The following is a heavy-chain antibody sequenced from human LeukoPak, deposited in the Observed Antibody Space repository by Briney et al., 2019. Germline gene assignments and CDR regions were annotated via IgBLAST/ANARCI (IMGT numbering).Heavy chain of an antibody. Sequence: EASVKVSCKASGYTFTGYYIHWVRQAPGQGLEWMGWINPNSGDTNYAQKFQVRVTMTRDTSISTAYMYLRPDDTAVYYCALQGGSGTYLHYWGQGTLVTVSS. CDR1: GYTFTGYY. J-gene: IGHJ4*02. D-gene: IGHD2-15*01. CDR2: INPNSGDT. CDR3: ALQGGSGTYLHY. V-gene: IGHV1-2*02.